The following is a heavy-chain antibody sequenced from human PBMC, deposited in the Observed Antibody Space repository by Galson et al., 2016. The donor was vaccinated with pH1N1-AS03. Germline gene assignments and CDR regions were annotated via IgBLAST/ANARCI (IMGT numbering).Heavy chain of an antibody. Sequence: SVKVSCKGSGGTFSNYAINWVRQAPGQGLEWMGGIIPIFGTASYAQKFQGRVTITTDESTSTAYMELSSLRSEDTAVYYCANYMSPHISGYYGAVNIDVWGQGTTVTVSS. CDR2: IIPIFGTA. CDR3: ANYMSPHISGYYGAVNIDV. CDR1: GGTFSNYA. D-gene: IGHD6-19*01. V-gene: IGHV1-69*05. J-gene: IGHJ6*02.